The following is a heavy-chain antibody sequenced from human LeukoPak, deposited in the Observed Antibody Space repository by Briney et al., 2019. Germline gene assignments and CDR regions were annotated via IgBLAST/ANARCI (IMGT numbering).Heavy chain of an antibody. CDR1: GYTFTSYG. Sequence: ASVKLSCKASGYTFTSYGISWVRQAPGQGLEWMGWISPYNGEQDYAQKLQGRVTMTTDTSTSIAYMDLGSLRSDDTAVYYCARKLYDSSRYGQTYYFDYWGQGTLVTVSS. J-gene: IGHJ4*02. CDR3: ARKLYDSSRYGQTYYFDY. CDR2: ISPYNGEQ. D-gene: IGHD3-22*01. V-gene: IGHV1-18*01.